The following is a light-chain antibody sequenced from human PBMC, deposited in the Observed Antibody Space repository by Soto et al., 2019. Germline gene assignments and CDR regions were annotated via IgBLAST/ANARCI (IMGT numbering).Light chain of an antibody. J-gene: IGKJ2*01. CDR3: QKYDTAPFT. CDR2: AAS. CDR1: QGISNS. Sequence: DIQMTQSPTSLSASVGDRVTISCRASQGISNSLAWYQQKPGTVPKLLIYAASTLQSGVPSRFSGSGSGTDFTLSISSLQPEDVATYFCQKYDTAPFTFGQGTKLEIK. V-gene: IGKV1-27*01.